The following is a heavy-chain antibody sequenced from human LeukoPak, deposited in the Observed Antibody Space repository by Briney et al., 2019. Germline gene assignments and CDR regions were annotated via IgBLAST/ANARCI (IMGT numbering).Heavy chain of an antibody. CDR1: GFTVSTNY. CDR2: IYSGGTT. CDR3: ARVPRGQIYMDV. D-gene: IGHD3-10*01. J-gene: IGHJ6*03. Sequence: GGSLRLSCAASGFTVSTNYISWVRQAPGKGLEWVSIIYSGGTTYYADSVKGRFTISRDNLQMNRLGAEDTAVYYCARVPRGQIYMDVWGKGTTVTVSS. V-gene: IGHV3-66*02.